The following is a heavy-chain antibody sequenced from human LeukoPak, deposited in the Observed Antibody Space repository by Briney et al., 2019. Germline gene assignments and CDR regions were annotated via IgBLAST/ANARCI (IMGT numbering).Heavy chain of an antibody. V-gene: IGHV4-39*01. Sequence: SETLSLTCTVSGGSISGGCSYWGWIRQPPGKGLEGIGSIYYSGSTYYNSSLKSRVTISVDTSKNQFSLKLSSVTAADTAVFYCARLGVEDAFDIWGQGTLVTVSS. D-gene: IGHD3-3*01. CDR3: ARLGVEDAFDI. J-gene: IGHJ3*02. CDR2: IYYSGST. CDR1: GGSISGGCSY.